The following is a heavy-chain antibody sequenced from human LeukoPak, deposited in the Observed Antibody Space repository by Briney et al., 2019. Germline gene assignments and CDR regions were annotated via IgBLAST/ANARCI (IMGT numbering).Heavy chain of an antibody. CDR1: GGSFSGYY. J-gene: IGHJ5*02. CDR3: ARDIAAVGDWFDP. V-gene: IGHV4-34*01. D-gene: IGHD6-13*01. Sequence: PSETLSLTCAVYGGSFSGYYWSWIRQPPGKGLEWIGEINHSGSTNYNPSLKSRVTISVDTSKNQFSLKLSSVTAADTAVYYCARDIAAVGDWFDPWGQGTLVTVSS. CDR2: INHSGST.